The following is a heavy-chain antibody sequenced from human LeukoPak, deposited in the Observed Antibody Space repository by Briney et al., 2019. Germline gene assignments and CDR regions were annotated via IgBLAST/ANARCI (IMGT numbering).Heavy chain of an antibody. CDR3: ARDSYFDC. J-gene: IGHJ4*02. V-gene: IGHV3-30-3*01. CDR1: GFTFSNYA. CDR2: ISDDGSKS. Sequence: GGSLRLSCAASGFTFSNYAVHWVRQAPGRGLEWVAVISDDGSKSYYADSVKGRFTISRDSSKNTLYLQMNNLSPEDTAMYYCARDSYFDCWGQGTLVTVSS.